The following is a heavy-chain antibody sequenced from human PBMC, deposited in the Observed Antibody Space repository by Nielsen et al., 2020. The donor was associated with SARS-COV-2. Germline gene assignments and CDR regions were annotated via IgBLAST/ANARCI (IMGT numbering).Heavy chain of an antibody. CDR3: ARDQMFRAVHYFYHYNMDV. CDR1: GFTFSSYG. V-gene: IGHV3-30*03. J-gene: IGHJ6*03. CDR2: ISYDGSNK. D-gene: IGHD3-10*02. Sequence: GESLKISCAASGFTFSSYGMHWVRQAPGKGLEWVAVISYDGSNKYYADSVKGRFTISRDGSKNTLFLQMNSLGPEDTAVYFCARDQMFRAVHYFYHYNMDVWGKGTTVSVSS.